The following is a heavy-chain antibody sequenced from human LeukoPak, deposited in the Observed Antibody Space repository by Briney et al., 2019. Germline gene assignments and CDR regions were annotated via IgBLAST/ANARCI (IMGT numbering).Heavy chain of an antibody. V-gene: IGHV4-34*01. CDR1: GGSFSGYY. CDR2: INHRGST. J-gene: IGHJ6*03. D-gene: IGHD3-22*01. Sequence: SETLFLTCAVYGGSFSGYYWSWIRQPPGKGLEWIGEINHRGSTNYNPSLKSRVTISLDTSKNQFSLKLSSVTAADTAVYYCARHNYDSGGYPGDYYYYMDVWGKGTTVTVSS. CDR3: ARHNYDSGGYPGDYYYYMDV.